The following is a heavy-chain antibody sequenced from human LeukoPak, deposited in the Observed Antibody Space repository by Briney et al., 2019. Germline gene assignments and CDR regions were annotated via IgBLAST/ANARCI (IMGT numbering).Heavy chain of an antibody. Sequence: NPGGSLRLSCASSGFTFSSYSMNWVRQAPGKGLEWVSSISSSSSYIYYADSVKGRFTISRDNAKNSLYLQMNSLRAEDTAVYYCARDRSIAARGRSYYFDYWGQGTLVTVSS. CDR2: ISSSSSYI. CDR1: GFTFSSYS. V-gene: IGHV3-21*01. D-gene: IGHD6-6*01. J-gene: IGHJ4*02. CDR3: ARDRSIAARGRSYYFDY.